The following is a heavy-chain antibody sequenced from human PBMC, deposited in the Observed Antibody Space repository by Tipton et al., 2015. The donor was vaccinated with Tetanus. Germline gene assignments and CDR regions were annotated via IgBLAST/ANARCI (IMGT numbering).Heavy chain of an antibody. Sequence: SLRLSCAASGFMFSSYTMSWVRQAPGKGLECVSAIGGSGGATYYADPVKGRFSISRDNSKNTVYLQMNSLRDEDTAVYYCAKDPASRGWFDPWGQGTLVSVSS. CDR2: IGGSGGAT. J-gene: IGHJ5*02. CDR1: GFMFSSYT. CDR3: AKDPASRGWFDP. V-gene: IGHV3-23*01.